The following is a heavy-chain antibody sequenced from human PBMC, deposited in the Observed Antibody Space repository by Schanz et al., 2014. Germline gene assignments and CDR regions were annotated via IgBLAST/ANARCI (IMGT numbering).Heavy chain of an antibody. CDR3: ARVPYGSGSYWDY. CDR1: GFIFSSYG. CDR2: ISNDGSIK. D-gene: IGHD3-10*01. J-gene: IGHJ4*02. V-gene: IGHV3-30*19. Sequence: VQLVESGGGVVQPGRSLRLSCAASGFIFSSYGLHWVRQAPGKGLEWVALISNDGSIKYYADSVKGRFTVSRDSGQNSLYLQMNSLRAGDTAVYYCARVPYGSGSYWDYWGQGTLVTVSS.